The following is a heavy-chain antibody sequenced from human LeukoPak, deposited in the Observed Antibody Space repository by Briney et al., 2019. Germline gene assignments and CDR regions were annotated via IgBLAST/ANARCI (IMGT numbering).Heavy chain of an antibody. V-gene: IGHV1-2*02. Sequence: ASVKVSCKASGYTFTGYYMHWVRQAPGQGLEWMGWINPNSGDTNYAQKFQGRVTMTRDTSVSTAYMELSGLTSDDTAVYYCARDGVVVPAALDYWGQGTLVTVSS. J-gene: IGHJ4*02. CDR1: GYTFTGYY. CDR3: ARDGVVVPAALDY. CDR2: INPNSGDT. D-gene: IGHD2-2*01.